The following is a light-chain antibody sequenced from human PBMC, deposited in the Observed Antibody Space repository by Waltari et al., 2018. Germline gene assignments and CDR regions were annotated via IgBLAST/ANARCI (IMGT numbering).Light chain of an antibody. J-gene: IGKJ1*01. V-gene: IGKV3-20*01. CDR3: QQYGSSPWT. CDR2: GAS. Sequence: ESVLTPSPGTLSLFPGERAPLSCRASQSVSRSYLAWYQQKPGQAPRVLIHGASNRATGIPDRFSGSGSGTDFTLTISRLEPEDFAVYYCQQYGSSPWTFGQGTKVEIK. CDR1: QSVSRSY.